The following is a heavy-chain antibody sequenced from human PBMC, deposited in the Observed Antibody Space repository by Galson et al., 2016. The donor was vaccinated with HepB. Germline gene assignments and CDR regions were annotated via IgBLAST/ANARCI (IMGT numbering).Heavy chain of an antibody. CDR2: ITQSGTT. J-gene: IGHJ4*02. D-gene: IGHD6-13*01. V-gene: IGHV4-30-2*01. Sequence: TLSLTCTVSGASIDSGGYTWSWARQPPGKGLEWIGYITQSGTTSYNPPLNSRATISMDTSENQFSLKLTSVTAADAAVYYCARSAAGKDLDVWGPGTLVTVSS. CDR1: GASIDSGGYT. CDR3: ARSAAGKDLDV.